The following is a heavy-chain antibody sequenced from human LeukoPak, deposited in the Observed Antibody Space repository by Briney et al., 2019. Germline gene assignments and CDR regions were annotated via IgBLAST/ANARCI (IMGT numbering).Heavy chain of an antibody. D-gene: IGHD6-13*01. V-gene: IGHV1-8*01. Sequence: ASVKVSCKASGYTFTSYDINWVRQATGQGLEWMGWMNPNSGNTGYAQRFQGRVTMTRNTSISTAYMELSSLRSEDTAVYYCASLGSSWFYFDYWGQGTLVTVSS. CDR2: MNPNSGNT. CDR1: GYTFTSYD. J-gene: IGHJ4*02. CDR3: ASLGSSWFYFDY.